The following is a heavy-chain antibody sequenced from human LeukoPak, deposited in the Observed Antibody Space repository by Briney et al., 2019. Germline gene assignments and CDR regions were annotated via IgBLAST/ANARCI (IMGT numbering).Heavy chain of an antibody. CDR2: ISNSGIYI. V-gene: IGHV3-21*01. J-gene: IGHJ1*01. Sequence: GGSLRLSCAASGFTFSSYNLNWVRQAPGKGLEWVSSISNSGIYIYYADSVKGRFTISRDNSKNTLYLQMNSLRPEDTAVYYCAPTITIFGVAPPFQHWGQGTLVTVSS. CDR1: GFTFSSYN. CDR3: APTITIFGVAPPFQH. D-gene: IGHD3-3*01.